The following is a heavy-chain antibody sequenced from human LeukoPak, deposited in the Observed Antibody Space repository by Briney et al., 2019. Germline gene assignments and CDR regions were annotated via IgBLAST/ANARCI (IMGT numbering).Heavy chain of an antibody. CDR1: GYTFTCYY. CDR2: INPNSGGT. J-gene: IGHJ5*02. D-gene: IGHD3-16*02. V-gene: IGHV1-2*02. CDR3: ATVGITFGGVIVKGGKNWFDP. Sequence: ASVKVSCKASGYTFTCYYMHWVRQAPGQGLEWMGWINPNSGGTNYAQKFQGRVTMTRDTSISTAYMELSSLRSEDTAVYYCATVGITFGGVIVKGGKNWFDPWGQGTLVTVSS.